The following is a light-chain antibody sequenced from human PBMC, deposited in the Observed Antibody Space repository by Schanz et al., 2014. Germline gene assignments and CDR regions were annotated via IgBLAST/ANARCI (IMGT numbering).Light chain of an antibody. Sequence: EVVMTQSPATLSVSPGERVTLSCRASQSVSGNLAWYQQKPGQAPRLLISGASTRATGIPARFSGSGSGADFTLTISRLEPEDFAVYYCQLYDNSPLYTFGRGTKLEIK. CDR3: QLYDNSPLYT. J-gene: IGKJ2*01. CDR1: QSVSGN. CDR2: GAS. V-gene: IGKV3-15*01.